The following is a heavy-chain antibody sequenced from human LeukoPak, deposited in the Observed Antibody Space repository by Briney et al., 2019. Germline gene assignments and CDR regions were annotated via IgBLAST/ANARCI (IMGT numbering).Heavy chain of an antibody. CDR2: ITGSGGST. CDR3: AARPPSETYYGVLDY. D-gene: IGHD1-26*01. Sequence: GGSLRLSCEASGLAFSSHAMTWVRQAPGKGLEWVSGITGSGGSTYHAESVKGRFTISRDNFKNTLYLQMNSLRVEDTAVYYCAARPPSETYYGVLDYWGQGTLVTVSS. CDR1: GLAFSSHA. V-gene: IGHV3-23*01. J-gene: IGHJ4*02.